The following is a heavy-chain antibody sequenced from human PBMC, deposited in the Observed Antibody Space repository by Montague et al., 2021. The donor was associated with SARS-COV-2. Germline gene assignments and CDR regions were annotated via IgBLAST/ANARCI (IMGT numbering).Heavy chain of an antibody. Sequence: SETLSLTCAVYGGSFSGYYWSWIRQPPGKGLEWIGEINHSGSTNYNLSLKSRVTISVDTSKNQFSLRLRSVTAADTAVYYCARFPHGVRSSAFDIWGQGTMVTVSS. CDR1: GGSFSGYY. CDR2: INHSGST. J-gene: IGHJ3*02. D-gene: IGHD4-17*01. V-gene: IGHV4-34*01. CDR3: ARFPHGVRSSAFDI.